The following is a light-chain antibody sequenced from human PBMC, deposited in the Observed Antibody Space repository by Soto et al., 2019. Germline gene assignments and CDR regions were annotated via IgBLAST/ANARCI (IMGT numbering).Light chain of an antibody. Sequence: QSVLTQPPSVSGAPGQRVTISCTGSSSNIGADYDVHWYQQRPGTAPKLLIFGNINRPSGVPDRFSGSKSGTSASLAITGLQAEDEGDYYCQSYDSTRSARYVFGTGTTLTVL. CDR3: QSYDSTRSARYV. CDR2: GNI. V-gene: IGLV1-40*01. J-gene: IGLJ1*01. CDR1: SSNIGADYD.